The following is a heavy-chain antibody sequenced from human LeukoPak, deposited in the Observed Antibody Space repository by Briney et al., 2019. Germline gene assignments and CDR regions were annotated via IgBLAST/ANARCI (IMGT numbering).Heavy chain of an antibody. Sequence: SVTLSPTCAVYGGSFSGYYWSWIRQPPGKGLEWIGEINHSGSTNYNPSLKSRVTISLDTSKNQFSLKLSSVTAADTAVYYCARVYRDAFDIWGQGTMVTVSS. J-gene: IGHJ3*02. CDR2: INHSGST. V-gene: IGHV4-34*01. CDR3: ARVYRDAFDI. CDR1: GGSFSGYY. D-gene: IGHD2/OR15-2a*01.